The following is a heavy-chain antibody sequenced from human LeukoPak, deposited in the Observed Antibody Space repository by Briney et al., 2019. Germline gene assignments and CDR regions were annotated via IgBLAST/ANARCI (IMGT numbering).Heavy chain of an antibody. J-gene: IGHJ4*02. V-gene: IGHV3-23*01. D-gene: IGHD3-9*01. Sequence: PGGSLRLSCAASGFTFSSYAMSWVRQAPGKGLDWVSLISGSGGSTYYADSVKGRFTISRDNSKNTLYLQMNSLRAEDTAVYYCAKDPDYDILTGYLNYWGQGTLVTVSS. CDR1: GFTFSSYA. CDR2: ISGSGGST. CDR3: AKDPDYDILTGYLNY.